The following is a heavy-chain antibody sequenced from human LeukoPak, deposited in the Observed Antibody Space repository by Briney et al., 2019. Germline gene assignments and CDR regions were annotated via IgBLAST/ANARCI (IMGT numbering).Heavy chain of an antibody. V-gene: IGHV3-48*03. D-gene: IGHD3-10*01. CDR2: IGSSGTTI. J-gene: IGHJ4*02. Sequence: GGSLRLSCAVSGFPFSVYEMNWVRQAPGKGLEWASNIGSSGTTIYYADSVRGRFSISRDNAKSSLYLQMNSLRAEDTAVYYCARDFVAMVRGVLPDYWGQGTLVTVSS. CDR3: ARDFVAMVRGVLPDY. CDR1: GFPFSVYE.